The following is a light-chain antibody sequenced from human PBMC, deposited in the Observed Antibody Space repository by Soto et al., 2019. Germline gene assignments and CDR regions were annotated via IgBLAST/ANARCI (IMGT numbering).Light chain of an antibody. CDR3: QQRSNWPPT. CDR1: QSVSSY. CDR2: GAS. V-gene: IGKV3-11*01. J-gene: IGKJ5*01. Sequence: EIVLTQSPATLSLSPRERATLSCRASQSVSSYVAWYQQKPGHARRLLICGASTRATSIPARFSGSGSGTDFTLTISSLEPEDFAVYYCQQRSNWPPTFGQGTRLEIK.